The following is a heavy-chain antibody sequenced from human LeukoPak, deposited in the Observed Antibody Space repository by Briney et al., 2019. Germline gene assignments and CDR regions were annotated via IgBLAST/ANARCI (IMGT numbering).Heavy chain of an antibody. Sequence: SEAPSLTCTVSGGSISNNYYYWGWIPPPPREGLGGFGCIYYSGSTYYDPSLKSRVTISVDTSKKQFSLKLSSVAAADTAVYYCARDGDYGDNGGFQHWGQGTLVTVSS. D-gene: IGHD4-17*01. CDR1: GGSISNNYYY. J-gene: IGHJ1*01. V-gene: IGHV4-39*01. CDR3: ARDGDYGDNGGFQH. CDR2: IYYSGST.